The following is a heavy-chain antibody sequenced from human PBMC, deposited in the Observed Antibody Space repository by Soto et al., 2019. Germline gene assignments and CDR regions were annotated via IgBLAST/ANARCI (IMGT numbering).Heavy chain of an antibody. J-gene: IGHJ3*02. CDR2: INHNRGGT. V-gene: IGHV1-2*02. D-gene: IGHD3-3*01. CDR1: GYTFTGYY. Sequence: ASVKVSCKASGYTFTGYYMHWVRQAPGQGLEWMGWINHNRGGTNYAQKFQDRITMTRETSISTGYMERSRLRSDDTAVYYCARVRYYDCWSGYYNGRSPFDIWGQETMVTVSS. CDR3: ARVRYYDCWSGYYNGRSPFDI.